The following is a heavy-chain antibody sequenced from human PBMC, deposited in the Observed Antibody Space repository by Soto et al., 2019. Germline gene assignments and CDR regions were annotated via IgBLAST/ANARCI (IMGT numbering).Heavy chain of an antibody. V-gene: IGHV4-59*06. CDR1: GSPISSYY. Sequence: PSETLSLTCTVSGSPISSYYWTWIRQHPGKGLEWIGYIYYTGSTYYNPSLKSRVTISVDTSKNQFSLKLSSVTAADTAVYYCARASLGYCSSTSCRSNWFDPWGQGTLVTVSS. CDR3: ARASLGYCSSTSCRSNWFDP. CDR2: IYYTGST. J-gene: IGHJ5*02. D-gene: IGHD2-2*01.